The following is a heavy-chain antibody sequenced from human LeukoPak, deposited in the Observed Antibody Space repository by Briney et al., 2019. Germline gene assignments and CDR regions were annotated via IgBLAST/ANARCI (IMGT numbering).Heavy chain of an antibody. D-gene: IGHD3-16*01. CDR3: ARVYVGSTTTYPYDC. V-gene: IGHV3-74*01. CDR1: GFTFSSYS. J-gene: IGHJ4*02. Sequence: GSLRLSCAASGFTFSSYSMNWVRQAPGKGLVWVSRIKTDGSDTNYADSVKGRFTISRDNAKNTLYLQMNSLRAEDTAVYYCARVYVGSTTTYPYDCWGQGTLVTVSS. CDR2: IKTDGSDT.